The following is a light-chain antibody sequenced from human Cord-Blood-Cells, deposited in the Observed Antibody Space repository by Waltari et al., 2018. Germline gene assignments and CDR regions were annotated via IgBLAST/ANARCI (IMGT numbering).Light chain of an antibody. Sequence: DIQFTQSPSPLPAPVGDRVTTTCRASQSLSSYLNWHQQKPEKAPKLMFYATSSLHSGVPSRFSGSGAGTDFTLTISSLQPENFATYYSQQSYSTPFAFGPETKVYIK. CDR3: QQSYSTPFA. J-gene: IGKJ3*01. CDR2: ATS. CDR1: QSLSSY. V-gene: IGKV1-39*01.